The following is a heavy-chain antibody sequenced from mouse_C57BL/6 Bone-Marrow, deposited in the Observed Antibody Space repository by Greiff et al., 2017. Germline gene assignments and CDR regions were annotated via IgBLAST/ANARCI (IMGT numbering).Heavy chain of an antibody. CDR1: GYTFTSYW. CDR3: ARDYDYDPYYFDY. J-gene: IGHJ2*01. D-gene: IGHD2-4*01. Sequence: QVQLQQPGAELVRPGTSVKLSCKASGYTFTSYWMHWVKQRPGQGLEWIGVIDPSDSYTNYNQKFKGKATLTVDPSSSTAYMQLSSLTSEDSAVYYCARDYDYDPYYFDYWGQGTTLTVSS. CDR2: IDPSDSYT. V-gene: IGHV1-59*01.